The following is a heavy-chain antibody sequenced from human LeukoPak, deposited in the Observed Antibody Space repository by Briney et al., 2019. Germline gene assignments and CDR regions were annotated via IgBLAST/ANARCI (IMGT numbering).Heavy chain of an antibody. V-gene: IGHV3-9*01. D-gene: IGHD3-10*01. CDR2: ISWNSGSI. CDR3: AKGEYYYGSGSYH. J-gene: IGHJ4*02. CDR1: GFTFDDYA. Sequence: GGSLRLSCAASGFTFDDYAMHWVRQAPGKGLEWVSGISWNSGSIGCADSVKGRFTISRDNAKNSLYLQMNSLRAEDTALYYCAKGEYYYGSGSYHWGQGTLVTVSS.